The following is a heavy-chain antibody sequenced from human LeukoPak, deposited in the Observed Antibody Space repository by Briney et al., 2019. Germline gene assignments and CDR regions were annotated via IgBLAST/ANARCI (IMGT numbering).Heavy chain of an antibody. CDR1: GYTFTGSY. Sequence: ASVKVSCKASGYTFTGSYMHWVRQAPGQGLEWMGWINPDSGDTDSAQKFRGRLTMTRDTSISTGYMDLSGLTSDDAAVYYCARAPFCGVDCPPTIDYWGQGTLVTVSS. D-gene: IGHD2-21*02. J-gene: IGHJ4*02. CDR3: ARAPFCGVDCPPTIDY. V-gene: IGHV1-2*02. CDR2: INPDSGDT.